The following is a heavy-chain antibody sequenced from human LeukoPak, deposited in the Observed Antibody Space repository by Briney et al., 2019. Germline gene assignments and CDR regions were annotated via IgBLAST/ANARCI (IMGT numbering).Heavy chain of an antibody. CDR2: IYYSGST. CDR3: AMKAVPRPRLHDAFDF. CDR1: GGSISSSSYY. V-gene: IGHV4-39*07. J-gene: IGHJ3*01. Sequence: PSETLSLTCTVSGGSISSSSYYWGWIRQPPRKGLEWIGSIYYSGSTYYNPSLKSRVTISVDTSKNQFSLKLSSVTAADTAVYYCAMKAVPRPRLHDAFDFWGQGTVVSVSS. D-gene: IGHD5-24*01.